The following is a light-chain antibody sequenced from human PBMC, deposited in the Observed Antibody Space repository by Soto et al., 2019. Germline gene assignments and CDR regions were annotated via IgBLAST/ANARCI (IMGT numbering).Light chain of an antibody. J-gene: IGKJ1*01. CDR1: QSVSTRS. Sequence: EIVLTQSPGTLSLSPGERATLSCRASQSVSTRSLAWYQQKPGQAPRLLISGASSRAADIPDRFSGSGSGTDFTITINRLEPEDFAVYYCQQYDRSPRTFGQGTKVE. CDR3: QQYDRSPRT. V-gene: IGKV3-20*01. CDR2: GAS.